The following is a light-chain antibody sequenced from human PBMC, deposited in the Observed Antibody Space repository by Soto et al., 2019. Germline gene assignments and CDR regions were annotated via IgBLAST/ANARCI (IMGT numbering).Light chain of an antibody. CDR3: QQRSNGLT. Sequence: EIVLTQSPATLSLSPGERATLSCRASQTVSTYLVWYQQKPGQAPGLLIYDASNRATGIPARFSGSGSGTDFTLTISSLEPEDFAVYYCQQRSNGLTFGGGTKVDTK. J-gene: IGKJ4*01. CDR1: QTVSTY. V-gene: IGKV3-11*01. CDR2: DAS.